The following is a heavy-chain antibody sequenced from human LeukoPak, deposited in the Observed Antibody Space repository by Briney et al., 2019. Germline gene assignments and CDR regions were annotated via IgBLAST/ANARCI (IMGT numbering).Heavy chain of an antibody. D-gene: IGHD1-1*01. CDR3: TRDLFRRQHLGLIDS. J-gene: IGHJ4*02. V-gene: IGHV3-21*01. Sequence: GGSLRLSCAASGFTFSSYEMNWVRRAPGKGLEWVSSISGSSSYIYYADLVKGRFTISRDNAKNSLYLQINSLRVEDTALYFCTRDLFRRQHLGLIDSWGQGTLVTVSS. CDR2: ISGSSSYI. CDR1: GFTFSSYE.